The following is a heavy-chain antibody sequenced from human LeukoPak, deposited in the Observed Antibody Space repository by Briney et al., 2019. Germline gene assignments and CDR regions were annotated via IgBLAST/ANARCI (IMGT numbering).Heavy chain of an antibody. CDR1: GGSISSGGYS. J-gene: IGHJ4*02. Sequence: SETLSLTCAVSGGSISSGGYSWSWIRQPPGKGLEWIGYIYYSGSTYHNPSLKSRVTISVDTSKNQFSLKLSSVAAADTAVYYCARGLPRYSSGWYKGRMGYFDYWGQGTLVTVSS. CDR3: ARGLPRYSSGWYKGRMGYFDY. V-gene: IGHV4-30-4*07. CDR2: IYYSGST. D-gene: IGHD6-19*01.